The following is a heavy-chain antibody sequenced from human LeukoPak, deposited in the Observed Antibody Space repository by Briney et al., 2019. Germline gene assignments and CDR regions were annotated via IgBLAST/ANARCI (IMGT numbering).Heavy chain of an antibody. V-gene: IGHV1-8*01. CDR2: MNPNSGHT. CDR3: ARRFSGSGSPITY. CDR1: RYTFTSYD. Sequence: ASVKVSCKASRYTFTSYDISWVRPTTGQGLEWMGWMNPNSGHTGYVQKLQSRVTLTRNNSISTPYIELSSLISEDTALYYCARRFSGSGSPITYWGQGTLVTVSS. J-gene: IGHJ4*02. D-gene: IGHD3-10*01.